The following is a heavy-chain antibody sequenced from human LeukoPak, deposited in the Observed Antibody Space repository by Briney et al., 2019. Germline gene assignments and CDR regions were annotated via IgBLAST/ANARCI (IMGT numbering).Heavy chain of an antibody. V-gene: IGHV4-30-4*07. D-gene: IGHD3-22*01. Sequence: SETLSLTCAVSGGSISSGGYSWSWIRQPPGKGLEWIGYIYYSGSTYYNPSLKSRLTISVDTSKNQFSLKLSSVTAADTAVYYCVRAFYSRLDVWGKGTTVTVSS. CDR3: VRAFYSRLDV. CDR1: GGSISSGGYS. J-gene: IGHJ6*04. CDR2: IYYSGST.